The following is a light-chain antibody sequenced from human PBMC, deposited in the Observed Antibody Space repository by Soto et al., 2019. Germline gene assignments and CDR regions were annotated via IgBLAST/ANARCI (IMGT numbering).Light chain of an antibody. Sequence: QSALTQPASVSGSPGQSITISCTGTSSDTAGYNYVSWYQQHPGKAPKPMIYEVSNRPSGVSNRFSGSQSGNTASLTISGLQAEDEANYYCSSYTTSNTPLYVFGTGTKVTVL. CDR2: EVS. J-gene: IGLJ1*01. CDR1: SSDTAGYNY. V-gene: IGLV2-14*01. CDR3: SSYTTSNTPLYV.